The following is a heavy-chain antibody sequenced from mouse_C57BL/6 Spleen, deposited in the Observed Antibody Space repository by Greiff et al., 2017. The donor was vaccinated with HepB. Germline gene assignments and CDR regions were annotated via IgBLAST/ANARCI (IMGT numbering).Heavy chain of an antibody. CDR2: IYPRSGNT. Sequence: QVQLKESGAELARPGASVKLSCKASGYTFTSYGISWVKQRTGQGLEWIGEIYPRSGNTYYNEKFKGKATLTADKSSSTAYMERRRLTSEESAVYFCARTDDYDPAWFAYWGQGTLVTVSA. J-gene: IGHJ3*01. CDR1: GYTFTSYG. V-gene: IGHV1-81*01. D-gene: IGHD2-4*01. CDR3: ARTDDYDPAWFAY.